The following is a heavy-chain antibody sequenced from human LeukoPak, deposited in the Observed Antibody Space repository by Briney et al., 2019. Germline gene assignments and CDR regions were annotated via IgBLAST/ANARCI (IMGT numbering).Heavy chain of an antibody. CDR2: MNPNSGNT. Sequence: YTFXXXDIXWVRQATGQGREWMGWMNPNSGNTGYAQKFQGRVTMTRNTSISTAYMELSSLRSEDTAVYYCARGRYSSGWYLYYWGQGTLVTVSS. V-gene: IGHV1-8*01. CDR3: ARGRYSSGWYLYY. D-gene: IGHD6-19*01. J-gene: IGHJ4*02. CDR1: YTFXXXD.